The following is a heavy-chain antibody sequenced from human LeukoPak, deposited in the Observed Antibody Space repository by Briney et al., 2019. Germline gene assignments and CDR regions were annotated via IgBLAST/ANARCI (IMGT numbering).Heavy chain of an antibody. CDR2: IIPIFGTA. CDR3: ASLTMGREYYFDY. Sequence: GASVKVSCKASGGTFSSYAISWVRQAPGQGLEWMGGIIPIFGTANYAQKFQGRVTITADESTSTAYMGLSSLRSEDTAVYYCASLTMGREYYFDYWGQGTLVTVSS. D-gene: IGHD3-10*01. V-gene: IGHV1-69*13. CDR1: GGTFSSYA. J-gene: IGHJ4*02.